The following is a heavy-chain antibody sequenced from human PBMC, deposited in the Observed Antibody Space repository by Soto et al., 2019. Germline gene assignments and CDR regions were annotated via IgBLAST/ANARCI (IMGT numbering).Heavy chain of an antibody. D-gene: IGHD1-20*01. CDR3: ARGGRDGYNRVFAF. CDR2: IIPIYGTA. V-gene: IGHV1-69*12. Sequence: QVQPVQSGAEVKTPGSSVKVSCKTSGGIFSSYAISWVRQAPGQGLEWMGGIIPIYGTAKYAQKSQDRLTITADESTNTAYMELSSLRSEDTAVYYCARGGRDGYNRVFAFWGQGTLVTVS. J-gene: IGHJ4*02. CDR1: GGIFSSYA.